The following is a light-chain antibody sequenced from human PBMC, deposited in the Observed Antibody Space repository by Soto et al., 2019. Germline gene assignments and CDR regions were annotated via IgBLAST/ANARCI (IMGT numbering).Light chain of an antibody. V-gene: IGKV4-1*01. CDR3: QQSYSTPWT. Sequence: DIVMTQSPDSLAVSLSERATINCKSSQSVLYSSNNKNYLAWYQQRPGQPPHLLIYWASTRASGVPDRFSGSGSGTDFTLTISSLQAEDVAVYYCQQSYSTPWTFGQGTKVEIK. CDR2: WAS. CDR1: QSVLYSSNNKNY. J-gene: IGKJ1*01.